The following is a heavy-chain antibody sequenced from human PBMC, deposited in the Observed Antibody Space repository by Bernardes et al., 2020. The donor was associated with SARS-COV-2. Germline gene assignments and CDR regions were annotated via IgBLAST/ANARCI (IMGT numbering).Heavy chain of an antibody. D-gene: IGHD3-3*01. CDR2: ISSSSSYI. Sequence: GGSLRLSCAASGFTFSSYSMNCVRQAPGKGLEWVSSISSSSSYIYYADSVKGRFTISRDNAKNSLYLQMNSLRAEDTAVYYCARAGGSDFWSGYLPQSELWFDPWGQGTLVTVSS. CDR3: ARAGGSDFWSGYLPQSELWFDP. J-gene: IGHJ5*02. V-gene: IGHV3-21*01. CDR1: GFTFSSYS.